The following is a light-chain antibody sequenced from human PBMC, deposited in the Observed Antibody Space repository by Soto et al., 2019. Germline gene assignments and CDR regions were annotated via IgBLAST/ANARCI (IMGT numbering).Light chain of an antibody. CDR3: QSYDTSRFGLM. CDR2: EVS. V-gene: IGLV2-14*01. Sequence: QSALTQPASVSGSPGQSITIPCTGTSSDVGGYNYVSWYQQHPGKAPKLMIYEVSNRPSGVPDRFSGSKSGTSASLAITGLQAEDEAEYYCQSYDTSRFGLMFGGGTKLTVL. J-gene: IGLJ3*02. CDR1: SSDVGGYNY.